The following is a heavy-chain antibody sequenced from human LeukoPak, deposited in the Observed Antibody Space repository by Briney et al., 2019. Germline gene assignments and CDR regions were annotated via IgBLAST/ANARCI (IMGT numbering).Heavy chain of an antibody. CDR2: ISYDGSRK. V-gene: IGHV3-30*18. CDR3: AKYAYNWNAPDGFDM. D-gene: IGHD1-1*01. J-gene: IGHJ3*02. Sequence: GGSLRLSCAASGFTFSSYDMHWVRQAPGKGLEWVAVISYDGSRKHYGDSVRGRFSISRDNSESTLFLQMNSLTTDDTSVYFCAKYAYNWNAPDGFDMWGQGTMVIVSS. CDR1: GFTFSSYD.